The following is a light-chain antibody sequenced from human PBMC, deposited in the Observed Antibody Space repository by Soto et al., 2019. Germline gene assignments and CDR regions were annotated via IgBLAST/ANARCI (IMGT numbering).Light chain of an antibody. Sequence: DIQMTQSPSTLSASVGDRDTITCRASQSISSWLAWYQQKPGQAPKLLIHEASRLETGVPSRFSGSESGTEFTLTISGLHAEDSATYYCQQYTNFPLTFGGGTKVDIK. CDR1: QSISSW. V-gene: IGKV1-5*01. CDR2: EAS. J-gene: IGKJ4*01. CDR3: QQYTNFPLT.